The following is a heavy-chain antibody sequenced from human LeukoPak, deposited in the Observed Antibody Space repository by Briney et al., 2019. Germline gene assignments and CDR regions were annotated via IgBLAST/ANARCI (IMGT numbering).Heavy chain of an antibody. V-gene: IGHV4-59*10. Sequence: SETLSLTCAVYGGSFSGYYWSWIRQPAGKGLEWIGRIYTSGSTNYNPSLKSRVTMSVDTSKNQFSLKLSSVTAADTAVYYCARARGSYYVGWFDPWGQGTLVTVSS. CDR1: GGSFSGYY. CDR2: IYTSGST. J-gene: IGHJ5*02. D-gene: IGHD1-26*01. CDR3: ARARGSYYVGWFDP.